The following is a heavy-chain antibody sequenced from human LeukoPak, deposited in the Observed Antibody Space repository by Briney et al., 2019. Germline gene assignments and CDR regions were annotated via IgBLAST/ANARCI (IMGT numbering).Heavy chain of an antibody. CDR3: ERGPYTSGWFSFDY. J-gene: IGHJ4*02. D-gene: IGHD6-19*01. Sequence: TETLSLTCTVSGGSISGYYWSLIRQPAGRGLECIGRIYNSENSNYNPSLKSRVTMSEDTSKNQFSMELSSVTAADTAVNYCERGPYTSGWFSFDYWGQGTLVAVSS. V-gene: IGHV4-4*07. CDR1: GGSISGYY. CDR2: IYNSENS.